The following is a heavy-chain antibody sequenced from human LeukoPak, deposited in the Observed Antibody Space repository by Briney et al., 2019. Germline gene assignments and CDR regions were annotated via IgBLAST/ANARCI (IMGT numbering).Heavy chain of an antibody. Sequence: PSETLSLTCTASGGSISSYYWSWIRQPPGKGLECIGYIYYNERPNYNPSLKSRVTISVDTSKNQFSLKLTSVTAADTAVYYCARRGGSPLGAFDIWGQGTMVTVSS. J-gene: IGHJ3*02. CDR3: ARRGGSPLGAFDI. CDR1: GGSISSYY. CDR2: IYYNERP. D-gene: IGHD1-26*01. V-gene: IGHV4-59*01.